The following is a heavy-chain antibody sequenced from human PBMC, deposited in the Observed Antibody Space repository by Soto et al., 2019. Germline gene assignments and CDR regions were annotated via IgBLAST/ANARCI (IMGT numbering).Heavy chain of an antibody. CDR2: IYYSGST. J-gene: IGHJ5*02. D-gene: IGHD5-12*01. Sequence: PSETLSLTCTVSGGSISSSSYYWGWIRQPPGKGLEWIGSIYYSGSTYYNPSLKSRVTISVDTSKNQFSLKLSSVTAADTAVYYCATYSGSPNWFDPWGQGTLVTVSS. CDR1: GGSISSSSYY. V-gene: IGHV4-39*01. CDR3: ATYSGSPNWFDP.